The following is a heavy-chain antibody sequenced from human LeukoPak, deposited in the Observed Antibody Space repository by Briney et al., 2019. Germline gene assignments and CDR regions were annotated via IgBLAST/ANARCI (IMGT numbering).Heavy chain of an antibody. D-gene: IGHD3-22*01. CDR2: IQFDGSNK. CDR3: ANLVYYDKGGDAFDI. Sequence: GGSLRLSCAASGFTFSSYEMNWVRQAPGKGLEWVAFIQFDGSNKQYADSVRGRFTISRDNSKNTLFLQMNSLRAEDTAVYYCANLVYYDKGGDAFDIWGQGIMVTVSS. CDR1: GFTFSSYE. V-gene: IGHV3-30*02. J-gene: IGHJ3*02.